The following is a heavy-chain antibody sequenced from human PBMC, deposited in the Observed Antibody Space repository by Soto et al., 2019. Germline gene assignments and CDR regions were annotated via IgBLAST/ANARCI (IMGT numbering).Heavy chain of an antibody. CDR1: GCTVSGYY. J-gene: IGHJ3*02. Sequence: QVQLLESGGGLVKPGGSLRLSCAASGCTVSGYYMSWIRQAPGKGLEWISYISSDSRHTNHADSVKGRFTISRDNAKNSLYLQMNSLRAEDTAVYFCATGQQVRMADIWGQGTMVTVSS. V-gene: IGHV3-11*03. CDR3: ATGQQVRMADI. D-gene: IGHD6-13*01. CDR2: ISSDSRHT.